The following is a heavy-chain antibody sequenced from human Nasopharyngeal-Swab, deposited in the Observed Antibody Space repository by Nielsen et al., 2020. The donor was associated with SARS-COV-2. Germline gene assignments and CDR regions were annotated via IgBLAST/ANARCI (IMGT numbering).Heavy chain of an antibody. Sequence: GESLKISCAASGFTFSDYYMSWIRQAPGKGLEWVSYISSSDSTIYYADSVKGRFTISRDNAKNSLYLQMNSLRAEDTAVYYCARDQSGSYNFDYWGQGTLVTVSS. J-gene: IGHJ4*02. D-gene: IGHD1-26*01. CDR3: ARDQSGSYNFDY. CDR1: GFTFSDYY. CDR2: ISSSDSTI. V-gene: IGHV3-11*01.